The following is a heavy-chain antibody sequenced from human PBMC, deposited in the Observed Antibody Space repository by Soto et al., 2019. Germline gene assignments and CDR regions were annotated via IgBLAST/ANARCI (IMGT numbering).Heavy chain of an antibody. D-gene: IGHD2-2*01. J-gene: IGHJ6*02. V-gene: IGHV1-69*01. CDR1: GGTFSSYA. CDR2: IIPIPGTA. CDR3: ARSQGSSTSLDIYYYYYYGMDV. Sequence: QVQPVQSGAEVKKPGSSVKVSCKASGGTFSSYAISWVRQAPGQGLEWMGGIIPIPGTANYAQKFQGRVTITADESTSTAYMELSSLRPEDTAVYYCARSQGSSTSLDIYYYYYYGMDVWGQGTTVTVSS.